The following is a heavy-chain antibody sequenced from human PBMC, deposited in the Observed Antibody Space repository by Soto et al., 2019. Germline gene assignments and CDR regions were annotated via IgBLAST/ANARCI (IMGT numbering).Heavy chain of an antibody. Sequence: SVKVSCKASGGTFSSYAISWVRQAPGQGLEWMGGIIPIFGTANYAQKFQGRVTITADESTSTAYMELSSLGSEDTAVYYCARTYGDCSSFSYDYGSQGSRVTVSA. V-gene: IGHV1-69*13. CDR3: ARTYGDCSSFSYDY. CDR1: GGTFSSYA. D-gene: IGHD4-17*01. CDR2: IIPIFGTA. J-gene: IGHJ4*02.